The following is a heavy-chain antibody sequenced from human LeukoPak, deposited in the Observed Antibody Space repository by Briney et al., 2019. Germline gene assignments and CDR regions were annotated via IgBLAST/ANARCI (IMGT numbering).Heavy chain of an antibody. CDR2: SSYSGST. D-gene: IGHD6-6*01. J-gene: IGHJ4*02. CDR1: GASISNYY. Sequence: SETLSLTCTVSGASISNYYWSWIRQSPGKGLEWIGYSSYSGSTNYNPSLKSRVTISVDTSKNQFSLKLSSVTAADTAVYYCARSRPYYFDYWGQGTLVTVSS. CDR3: ARSRPYYFDY. V-gene: IGHV4-59*01.